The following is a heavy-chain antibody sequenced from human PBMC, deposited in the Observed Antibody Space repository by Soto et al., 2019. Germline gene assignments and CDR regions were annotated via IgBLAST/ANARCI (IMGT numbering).Heavy chain of an antibody. CDR3: ARVPMYYYGSGSYYPPRGYYYGMDV. CDR2: IIPIFGTA. D-gene: IGHD3-10*01. J-gene: IGHJ6*02. V-gene: IGHV1-69*13. Sequence: ASVKVSCKASGGTFSSYAISWVRQAPGQGLEWMGGIIPIFGTANYAQKFQGRVTITADESTSTAYMELSSLRSEDTAVYYCARVPMYYYGSGSYYPPRGYYYGMDVWGQGTTVTVS. CDR1: GGTFSSYA.